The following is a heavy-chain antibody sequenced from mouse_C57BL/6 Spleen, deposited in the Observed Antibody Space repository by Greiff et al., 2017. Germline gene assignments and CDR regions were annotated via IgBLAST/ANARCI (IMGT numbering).Heavy chain of an antibody. CDR3: DRGYNFDY. Sequence: VQLQQPVAELVRPGASVKLSCTASGFNINNTCMHWVKQRPGRGLEWIGRIDPANGNTKYDPKFKGKATLTADTSSNTAYLQLSSLTSEDTAIYEWDRGYNFDYWGQGTTLTVSA. D-gene: IGHD1-2*01. J-gene: IGHJ2*01. CDR2: IDPANGNT. CDR1: GFNINNTC. V-gene: IGHV14-3*01.